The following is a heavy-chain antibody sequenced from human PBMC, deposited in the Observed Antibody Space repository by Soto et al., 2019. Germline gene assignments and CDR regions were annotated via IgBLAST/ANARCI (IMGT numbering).Heavy chain of an antibody. V-gene: IGHV1-18*01. Sequence: QVHLVQSGAEVKKPGASVTVSCKASGYTFTNYPITWVRRAPGQGLEWMGWISAHSGDTKYAQKFQGRVTMTTDTSTSTAYLELRSLRSEDTAVYHCAREAFRLDYSNYRRFDTWGQGTLVTVSS. J-gene: IGHJ5*02. CDR1: GYTFTNYP. CDR2: ISAHSGDT. CDR3: AREAFRLDYSNYRRFDT. D-gene: IGHD4-4*01.